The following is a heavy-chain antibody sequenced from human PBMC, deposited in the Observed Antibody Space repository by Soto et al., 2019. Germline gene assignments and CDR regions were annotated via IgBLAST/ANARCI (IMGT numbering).Heavy chain of an antibody. CDR1: GDSISSSNYY. CDR3: ASYERSTAYFPQFLFDY. J-gene: IGHJ4*02. Sequence: QLQLQESGPGLVKPSATLSLTCSVSGDSISSSNYYLGWIRQPPGKGLEWIGSIYYSGSTYYNPSLKSRVSMSLDMSKTRFSLQMTSLTAADTAVYSCASYERSTAYFPQFLFDYWGQGTLGTVSA. CDR2: IYYSGST. V-gene: IGHV4-39*02. D-gene: IGHD3-9*01.